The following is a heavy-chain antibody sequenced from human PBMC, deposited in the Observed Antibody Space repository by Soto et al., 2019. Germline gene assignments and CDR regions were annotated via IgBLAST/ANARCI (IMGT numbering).Heavy chain of an antibody. D-gene: IGHD3-3*01. CDR3: AKDPGYYDFWSGNYYYYGMDV. Sequence: GGSLRLSCAASGFTFSSYGMHWVRQAPGKGLEWVAVISYDGSNKYYADSVKGRFTISRDNSKNTLYLQMNSLRAEDTAVYYCAKDPGYYDFWSGNYYYYGMDVWGQGTTVTVSS. CDR2: ISYDGSNK. CDR1: GFTFSSYG. V-gene: IGHV3-30*18. J-gene: IGHJ6*02.